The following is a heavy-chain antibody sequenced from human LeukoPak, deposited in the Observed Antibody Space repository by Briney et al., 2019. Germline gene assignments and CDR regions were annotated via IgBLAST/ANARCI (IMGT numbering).Heavy chain of an antibody. V-gene: IGHV4-39*01. Sequence: SETLSLTCTVSGGSISSSGYYWGWIRQPPGEGLEWIGSIYYSGSTNYNPSLKSRVTISVDTSKNQFSQKLSSVTAADTAVYYRARLREYNCGSVDHWGQGTLVTVSS. CDR3: ARLREYNCGSVDH. CDR2: IYYSGST. J-gene: IGHJ4*02. D-gene: IGHD5-18*01. CDR1: GGSISSSGYY.